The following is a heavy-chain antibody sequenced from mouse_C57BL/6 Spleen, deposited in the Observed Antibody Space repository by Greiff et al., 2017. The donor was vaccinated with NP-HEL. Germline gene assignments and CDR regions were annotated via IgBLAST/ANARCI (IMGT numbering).Heavy chain of an antibody. D-gene: IGHD2-2*01. Sequence: VKVVESGPGLVAPSQSLSITCTVSGFSLTSYAISWVRQPPGKGLEWLGVIWTGGGTNYNSALKSRLSISKDNSKSQVFLKMNSLQTDDTARYYCARNLGGYDGAWFAYWGQGTLVTVSA. V-gene: IGHV2-9-1*01. CDR1: GFSLTSYA. CDR3: ARNLGGYDGAWFAY. J-gene: IGHJ3*01. CDR2: IWTGGGT.